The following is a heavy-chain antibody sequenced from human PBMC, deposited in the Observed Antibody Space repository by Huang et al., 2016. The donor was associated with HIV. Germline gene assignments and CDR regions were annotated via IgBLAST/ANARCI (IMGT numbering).Heavy chain of an antibody. J-gene: IGHJ3*02. Sequence: EVQLVESGGGLVQPGRSLRLSCAASGFTLDDYAMHWVRQAPGKGLEWVSGMSWDSGTIGYADSVKGRFTISRDNAKRSLYLQMNSLRAEDTALYYCAKDYYYDRSGSDAFDIWGQGTMVTVSS. D-gene: IGHD3-22*01. CDR3: AKDYYYDRSGSDAFDI. CDR1: GFTLDDYA. CDR2: MSWDSGTI. V-gene: IGHV3-9*01.